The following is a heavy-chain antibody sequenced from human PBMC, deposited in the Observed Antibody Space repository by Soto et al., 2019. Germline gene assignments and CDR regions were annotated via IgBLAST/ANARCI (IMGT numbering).Heavy chain of an antibody. V-gene: IGHV4-30-4*01. D-gene: IGHD1-1*01. CDR1: GDSISSADYY. J-gene: IGHJ6*02. Sequence: SETLSLTCTXSGDSISSADYYWSWIRQTPGKGLEWIGHIFYSGTTYYNPSLKSRLTISVDTSKNHFSLRLTSVTAADTAVYYCARDLWVEPELYYYGMDVWGQGTTVTVS. CDR3: ARDLWVEPELYYYGMDV. CDR2: IFYSGTT.